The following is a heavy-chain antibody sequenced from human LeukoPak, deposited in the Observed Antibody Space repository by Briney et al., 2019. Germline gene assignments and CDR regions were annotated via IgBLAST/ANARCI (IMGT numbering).Heavy chain of an antibody. CDR1: GFTFSSYA. V-gene: IGHV3-23*01. Sequence: GGSLRLSCAASGFTFSSYAMSWVRQAPGKGLEWVSAISGSGGSTYYADSVKGRFTISRDNSKNTLYLQMNSLRAEDTAVYYCARSESYAYAFDIWGQGTMVTVSS. CDR3: ARSESYAYAFDI. J-gene: IGHJ3*02. D-gene: IGHD2-2*01. CDR2: ISGSGGST.